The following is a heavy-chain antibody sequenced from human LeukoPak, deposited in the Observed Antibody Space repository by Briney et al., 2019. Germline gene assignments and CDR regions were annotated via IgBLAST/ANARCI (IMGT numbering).Heavy chain of an antibody. J-gene: IGHJ6*03. CDR3: ARDGQWYQAYYMDV. V-gene: IGHV1-8*01. D-gene: IGHD2-2*01. CDR2: MNPNSGNT. CDR1: GYTFTDYD. Sequence: ASVKVSCKASGYTFTDYDINWVRQAPGQGLEWMGWMNPNSGNTGYAQKFQDRVIMTRDTSISTAYMELSSLRSEDTAVYYCARDGQWYQAYYMDVWGKGTTVTVSS.